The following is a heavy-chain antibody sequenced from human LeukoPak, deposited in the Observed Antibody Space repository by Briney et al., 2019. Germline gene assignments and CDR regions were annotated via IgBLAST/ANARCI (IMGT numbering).Heavy chain of an antibody. Sequence: GGSLRLPCAASGFTFSSHAMSWVRQAPGKGLEWVSGISGSGGSTYYADSVKGRFTISRDNSKNTLYLQMDSLRAEDTAVYYCARGTYYYFDYWGQGMLVTVSS. V-gene: IGHV3-23*01. D-gene: IGHD1-26*01. CDR3: ARGTYYYFDY. CDR1: GFTFSSHA. CDR2: ISGSGGST. J-gene: IGHJ4*02.